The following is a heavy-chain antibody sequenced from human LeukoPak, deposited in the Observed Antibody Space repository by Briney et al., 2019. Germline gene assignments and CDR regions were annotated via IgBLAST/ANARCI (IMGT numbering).Heavy chain of an antibody. J-gene: IGHJ3*02. V-gene: IGHV3-23*01. CDR1: GFTFSGYA. CDR3: AKVTTSFGCSGGSPQASDI. CDR2: ISGSGGST. Sequence: GGSLRLSCAASGFTFSGYAMRWVRQAPGKGLEWVSAISGSGGSTSYADSVKGGFTISRDNSKNTLYLQMNSLRAEDMAVYYCAKVTTSFGCSGGSPQASDICGQGKIVT. D-gene: IGHD2-15*01.